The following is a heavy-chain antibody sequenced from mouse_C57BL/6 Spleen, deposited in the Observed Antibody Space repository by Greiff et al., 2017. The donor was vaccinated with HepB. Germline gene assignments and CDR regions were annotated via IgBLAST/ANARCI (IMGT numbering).Heavy chain of an antibody. CDR3: AGDWGGSPWFAY. CDR2: ISDGGSYT. D-gene: IGHD1-1*02. J-gene: IGHJ3*01. Sequence: EVQLQESGGGLVKPGGSLKLSCAASGFTFSSYALSWVRQTPEKRLEWVATISDGGSYTYYQDNVKGRFTISRDNNKNTLYLQMSHLKSEDTAMYYCAGDWGGSPWFAYWGQGTLVTVSA. CDR1: GFTFSSYA. V-gene: IGHV5-4*01.